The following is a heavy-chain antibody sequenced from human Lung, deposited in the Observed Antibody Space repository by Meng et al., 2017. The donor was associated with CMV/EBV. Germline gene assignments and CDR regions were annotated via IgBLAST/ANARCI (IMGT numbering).Heavy chain of an antibody. CDR3: AKKGGDGALHYFDY. CDR2: MSGSGSMM. J-gene: IGHJ4*02. CDR1: GFIFSNYA. Sequence: SXAASGFIFSNYAMSWVRQAPGKGLEWISFMSGSGSMMFYVDSVRGRFTISRDSSKNTLYLQMYSLRAEDTAVYYCAKKGGDGALHYFDYWGQGXLVTVSS. V-gene: IGHV3-23*01. D-gene: IGHD3-16*01.